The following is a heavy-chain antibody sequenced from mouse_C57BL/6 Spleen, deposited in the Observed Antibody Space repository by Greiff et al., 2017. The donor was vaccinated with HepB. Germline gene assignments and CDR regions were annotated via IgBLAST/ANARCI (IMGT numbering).Heavy chain of an antibody. CDR1: GFTFSDYY. Sequence: EVMLVESGGGLVQPGGSLKLSCAASGFTFSDYYMYWVRQTPEKRLEWVAYISNGGGSTYYPDTVKGRFTISRDNAQNTLYLQMSRLKSEDTAMYYCARQGDDYGSRPYYAMDYWGQGTSVTVSS. CDR2: ISNGGGST. D-gene: IGHD1-1*01. CDR3: ARQGDDYGSRPYYAMDY. V-gene: IGHV5-12*01. J-gene: IGHJ4*01.